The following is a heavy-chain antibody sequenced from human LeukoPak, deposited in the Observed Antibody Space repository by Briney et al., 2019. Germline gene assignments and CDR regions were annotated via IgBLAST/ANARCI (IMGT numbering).Heavy chain of an antibody. CDR2: IKSKNDGGTA. J-gene: IGHJ4*02. Sequence: GGSLRLSCAASGFIFNKAWMNWVRQAPGKGPEWVGRIKSKNDGGTADYGSPVKGRFTISRDDSKNTLYLQMNSLISDDTAIYYCTPVMVEDRGFWGQGALVTVSS. V-gene: IGHV3-15*01. D-gene: IGHD2-15*01. CDR3: TPVMVEDRGF. CDR1: GFIFNKAW.